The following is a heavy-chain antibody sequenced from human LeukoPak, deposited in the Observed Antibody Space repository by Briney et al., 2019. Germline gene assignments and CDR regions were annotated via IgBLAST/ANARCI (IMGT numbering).Heavy chain of an antibody. CDR2: IYTSGST. CDR1: GGSISSGSYY. Sequence: PSQTLSLTCTVSGGSISSGSYYWSWIRQPAGKGLEWIGRIYTSGSTNYSPSLKSRVTISVDTSKNQFSLKLSSVTAADTAVYYCARGGSSWYSDWFDPWGQGTLVTVSS. CDR3: ARGGSSWYSDWFDP. J-gene: IGHJ5*02. D-gene: IGHD6-13*01. V-gene: IGHV4-61*02.